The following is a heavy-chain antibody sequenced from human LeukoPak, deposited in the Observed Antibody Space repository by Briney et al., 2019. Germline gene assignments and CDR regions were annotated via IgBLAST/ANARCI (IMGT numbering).Heavy chain of an antibody. CDR2: INAGNGNT. CDR1: GYTFTSYA. V-gene: IGHV1-3*01. Sequence: ASVKVSCKASGYTFTSYAMHWVRQAPGQRLEWMGWINAGNGNTKYSQKFQGRVTITRDTSASTVYMELSSLRSEDTAVYYCTKVGLSGLFDYWGQGALVTVSS. CDR3: TKVGLSGLFDY. D-gene: IGHD3-10*01. J-gene: IGHJ4*02.